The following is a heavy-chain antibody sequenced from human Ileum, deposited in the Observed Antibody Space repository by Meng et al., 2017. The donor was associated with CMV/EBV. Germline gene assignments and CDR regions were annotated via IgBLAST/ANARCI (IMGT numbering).Heavy chain of an antibody. D-gene: IGHD6-13*01. V-gene: IGHV3-21*01. Sequence: GESLKISCAASGFTFSSYSMNWVRQAPGKGLEWVSSISSSSSYIYYGDAVKGRFTIPRDNAKNSLYLQMNSLRAEDTAVYYCARDVAAAGTGYWGQGTLVTVSS. CDR1: GFTFSSYS. CDR3: ARDVAAAGTGY. CDR2: ISSSSSYI. J-gene: IGHJ4*02.